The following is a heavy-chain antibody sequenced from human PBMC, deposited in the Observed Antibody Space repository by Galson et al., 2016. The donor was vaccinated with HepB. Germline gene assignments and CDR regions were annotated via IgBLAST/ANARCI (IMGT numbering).Heavy chain of an antibody. Sequence: SLRLSCAASGFTFSGYAMNWVRQAPGKGLEWVAVVSGFGDIINYADSVKGRFTISRDNSHNTLYLQMNSLRAEDAAVYYCAKDPQQWLVPGYFDYWGQGTLVTVSS. CDR3: AKDPQQWLVPGYFDY. V-gene: IGHV3-23*01. CDR1: GFTFSGYA. J-gene: IGHJ4*02. CDR2: VSGFGDII. D-gene: IGHD6-19*01.